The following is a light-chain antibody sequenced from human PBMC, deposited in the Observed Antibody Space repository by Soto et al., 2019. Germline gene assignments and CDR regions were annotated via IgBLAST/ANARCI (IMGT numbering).Light chain of an antibody. CDR2: GAS. J-gene: IGKJ4*01. CDR1: QSISGN. CDR3: RQYNIWPLT. Sequence: EIVMTQSPATLSVSPGERATLSCRASQSISGNLAWYQQKPGQAPRLLIYGASTRATGIPARFSGSGSGTEFTLTISSLQSEDFAVYFCRQYNIWPLTFGGGTKVEIK. V-gene: IGKV3-15*01.